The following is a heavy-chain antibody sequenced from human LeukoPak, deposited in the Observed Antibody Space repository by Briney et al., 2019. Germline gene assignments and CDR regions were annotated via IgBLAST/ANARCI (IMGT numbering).Heavy chain of an antibody. Sequence: GGSLRLSCAASGFTFSNYAMSWVRQAPGKGLEWVSVFSGSGDSTYYADSVKGRFTISRDNSKNTLYLQMNSLRAEDTAVYYCGKKSCVRWFGELFFDYWGQGALVTVSS. J-gene: IGHJ4*02. CDR2: FSGSGDST. CDR3: GKKSCVRWFGELFFDY. D-gene: IGHD3-10*01. CDR1: GFTFSNYA. V-gene: IGHV3-23*01.